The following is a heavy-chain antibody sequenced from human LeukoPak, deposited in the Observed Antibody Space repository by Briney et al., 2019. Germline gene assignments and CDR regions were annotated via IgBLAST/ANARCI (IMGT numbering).Heavy chain of an antibody. CDR2: INPDGGGK. V-gene: IGHV3-7*01. J-gene: IGHJ3*01. D-gene: IGHD6-13*01. CDR1: GFTLSTYW. Sequence: GGSLRLSCEASGFTLSTYWMNWVRQVPGKGLDWVANINPDGGGKRYVDSVKGRFTIARDNADNSLSLQMNSLRAEDTAVYYCAKARIAAAGTGAFDVWGQGTRVTVSS. CDR3: AKARIAAAGTGAFDV.